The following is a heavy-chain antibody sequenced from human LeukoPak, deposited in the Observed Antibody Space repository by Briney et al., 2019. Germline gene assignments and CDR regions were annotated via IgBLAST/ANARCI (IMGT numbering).Heavy chain of an antibody. Sequence: PSQTLSLTCTVSGGSISSGGYYWSWIRQPPGKGLEWIGYIYHSGSTYYNPSLKSRVTISVDRSKNQFSLKLSSVTAADTAVYYCARESHRPLIAARPGGIDYWGQGTLVTVSS. D-gene: IGHD6-6*01. CDR2: IYHSGST. CDR3: ARESHRPLIAARPGGIDY. CDR1: GGSISSGGYY. V-gene: IGHV4-30-2*01. J-gene: IGHJ4*02.